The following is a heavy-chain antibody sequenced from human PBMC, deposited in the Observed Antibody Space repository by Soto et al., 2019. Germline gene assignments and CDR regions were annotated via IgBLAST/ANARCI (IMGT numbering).Heavy chain of an antibody. CDR2: IWYDGSNK. CDR1: GFTFSSYG. Sequence: GGSLRLSCAASGFTFSSYGMHWVRQAPGKGLEWVAVIWYDGSNKYYADSVKGRFTISRDNSKNTLYLQMNSLRAEDTAVYYCARGSVVRSIDWLSSFDYWDQGTLVNVSS. J-gene: IGHJ4*02. V-gene: IGHV3-33*01. CDR3: ARGSVVRSIDWLSSFDY. D-gene: IGHD3-9*01.